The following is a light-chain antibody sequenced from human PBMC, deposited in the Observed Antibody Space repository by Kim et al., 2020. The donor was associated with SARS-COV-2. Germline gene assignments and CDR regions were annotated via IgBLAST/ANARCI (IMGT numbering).Light chain of an antibody. J-gene: IGKJ1*01. CDR2: GTS. V-gene: IGKV3-20*01. Sequence: DIVLTQSPGTLSLSPGGRATLSCRASRSVNSDYLAWYQHKPGQIPSLLMFGTSKRATGIPDRCTGSGSGAHFTLTISRPEPEAFAVYYRPQYGSSPGTFGQGTKVEIK. CDR3: PQYGSSPGT. CDR1: RSVNSDY.